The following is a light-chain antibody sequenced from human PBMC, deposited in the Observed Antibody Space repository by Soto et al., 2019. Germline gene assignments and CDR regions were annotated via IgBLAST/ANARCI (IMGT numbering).Light chain of an antibody. Sequence: QSALTQPASVSGSPGQSITISCTGTSSDVGGYNYVSWYQQHPGKAPKLMIYDVNNRPSGVSNRFSGSKSGNTASLTISGLQAEDEADSYCSSYRSSSTLYVFGTGTKVTVL. CDR2: DVN. CDR3: SSYRSSSTLYV. CDR1: SSDVGGYNY. J-gene: IGLJ1*01. V-gene: IGLV2-14*01.